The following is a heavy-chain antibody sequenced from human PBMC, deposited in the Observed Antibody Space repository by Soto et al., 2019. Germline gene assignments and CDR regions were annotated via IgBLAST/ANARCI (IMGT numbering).Heavy chain of an antibody. CDR2: IYYSGST. D-gene: IGHD1-26*01. CDR1: GGSISSSSYY. Sequence: QLQLQESGPGLVKPSETLSLTCTVSGGSISSSSYYWGWIRQPPGKGLEWIGSIYYSGSTYYNPSLKSRVTISVDTPKNQFSLKLSSVTAADTAVYYCAGHVREGGSYYYFDYWGQGTLVTVSS. V-gene: IGHV4-39*01. J-gene: IGHJ4*02. CDR3: AGHVREGGSYYYFDY.